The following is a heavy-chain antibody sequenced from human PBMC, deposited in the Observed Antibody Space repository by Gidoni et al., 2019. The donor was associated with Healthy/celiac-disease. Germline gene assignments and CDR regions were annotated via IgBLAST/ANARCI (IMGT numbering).Heavy chain of an antibody. CDR1: GFTFRSYG. Sequence: QVQLVESGGGVVQPGRSLRLSCAASGFTFRSYGLYWVRQASGKGLEWVAVIAYDGSNKYYADSVKGRFTISRDNPKNTLYLQMNSLRAEDTAVYYCAKGPDIVVVVAATLLHFGMDVWGQGTTVTVSS. V-gene: IGHV3-30*18. CDR2: IAYDGSNK. J-gene: IGHJ6*02. D-gene: IGHD2-15*01. CDR3: AKGPDIVVVVAATLLHFGMDV.